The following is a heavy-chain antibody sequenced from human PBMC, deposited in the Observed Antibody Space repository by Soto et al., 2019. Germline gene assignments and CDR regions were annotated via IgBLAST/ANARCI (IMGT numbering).Heavy chain of an antibody. CDR2: IYPGDSDT. CDR1: GYSFTSYW. J-gene: IGHJ6*04. Sequence: GESLKISCKGSGYSFTSYWIGWVRQMPGKGLEWMGIIYPGDSDTRYSPSFQGQVTISADKSISTAYLQWSSLKASDTAMYYCARPRYFGAPPKYYYYGRDVWGKGTRVTVPS. CDR3: ARPRYFGAPPKYYYYGRDV. D-gene: IGHD3-9*01. V-gene: IGHV5-51*01.